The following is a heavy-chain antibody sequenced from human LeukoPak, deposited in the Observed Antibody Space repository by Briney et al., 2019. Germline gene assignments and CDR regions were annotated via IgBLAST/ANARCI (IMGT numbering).Heavy chain of an antibody. Sequence: SETLSLTCTVSGGSISSGGYYWSWIRQHPGKGLEWIGYIYYSGSTYYNPSLKSRVTISVDTSKNQFSLKLSSVTAADTAVYYCARGTTVTCYFDYWGQGTLVTVSS. J-gene: IGHJ4*02. CDR2: IYYSGST. D-gene: IGHD4-17*01. V-gene: IGHV4-31*03. CDR3: ARGTTVTCYFDY. CDR1: GGSISSGGYY.